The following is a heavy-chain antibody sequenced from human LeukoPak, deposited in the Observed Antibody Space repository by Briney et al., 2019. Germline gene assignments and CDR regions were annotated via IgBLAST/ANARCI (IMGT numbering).Heavy chain of an antibody. J-gene: IGHJ4*02. Sequence: SVKVSCKASGGTFSSYAISWVRPAPGQGLEWMGGIIPIFGTANYAQKFQGRVTITTDESTSTAYMELSSLRSEDTAVYYCARETALFAAAAEDWGQGTLVTVSS. D-gene: IGHD6-13*01. CDR2: IIPIFGTA. V-gene: IGHV1-69*05. CDR1: GGTFSSYA. CDR3: ARETALFAAAAED.